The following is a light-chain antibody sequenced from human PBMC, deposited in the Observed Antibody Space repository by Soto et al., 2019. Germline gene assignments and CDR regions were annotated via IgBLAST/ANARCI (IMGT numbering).Light chain of an antibody. CDR3: QHSFNLPYT. Sequence: DIQMTQSPSSLSASVGDRVTITCRASQTISTYLNWYQQNPGKAPKLLIYAASNLQSGVPSRFSGSGSGTDFPLTINSLQPEDFATYYCQHSFNLPYTFGQGTKLEIK. V-gene: IGKV1-39*01. CDR1: QTISTY. CDR2: AAS. J-gene: IGKJ2*01.